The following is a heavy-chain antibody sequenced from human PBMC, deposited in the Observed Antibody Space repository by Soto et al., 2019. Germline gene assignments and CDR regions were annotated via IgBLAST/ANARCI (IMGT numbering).Heavy chain of an antibody. CDR3: ARGDRGGSGSPASYYYSGLDV. CDR2: VSAGGDMT. D-gene: IGHD3-10*01. Sequence: DVQLLESGGHLVQPGGSLRLSCAASGFTFSSYAMSWVRQAPGTGLEWVSSVSAGGDMTYYSDSVKGRFTISRDNSNNALFLQMNSLRIEATALYYCARGDRGGSGSPASYYYSGLDVWGQGATVTVS. V-gene: IGHV3-23*01. CDR1: GFTFSSYA. J-gene: IGHJ6*02.